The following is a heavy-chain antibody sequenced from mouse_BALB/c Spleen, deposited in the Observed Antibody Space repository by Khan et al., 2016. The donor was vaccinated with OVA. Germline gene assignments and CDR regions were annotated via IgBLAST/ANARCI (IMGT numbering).Heavy chain of an antibody. Sequence: QVQLQQSGAELVRPGVSVKISCKGSGYTFTDFAMHWVKQSHAKSLEWIGVISTCYGDASYNQKFKGKATVTVDKSSSTAYMELARLTSEDSAIYYCARGSSNSRFAYWGQGTLVTVSA. J-gene: IGHJ3*01. CDR2: ISTCYGDA. D-gene: IGHD2-5*01. CDR1: GYTFTDFA. CDR3: ARGSSNSRFAY. V-gene: IGHV1S137*01.